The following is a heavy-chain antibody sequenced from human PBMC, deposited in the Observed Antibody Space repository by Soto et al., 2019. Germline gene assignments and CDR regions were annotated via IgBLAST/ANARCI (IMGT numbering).Heavy chain of an antibody. J-gene: IGHJ6*02. CDR2: VKQDGSEK. V-gene: IGHV3-7*03. CDR3: AKDRKSLSFILYSSSSIISYGMDV. CDR1: VFTFSSYW. D-gene: IGHD6-6*01. Sequence: PGGSLRLSCAASVFTFSSYWMSWVRQAPGKGLEWVANVKQDGSEKYYVDSVKGRFTISRDNAKNSLYLQMKSLRAEDTAVYYCAKDRKSLSFILYSSSSIISYGMDVWGQGTTVTVSS.